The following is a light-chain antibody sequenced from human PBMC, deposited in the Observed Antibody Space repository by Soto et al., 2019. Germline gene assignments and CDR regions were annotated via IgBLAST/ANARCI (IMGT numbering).Light chain of an antibody. CDR2: DAP. Sequence: DIPMTQSPSTLSATAGDRVTITCRASQSISSWLAWYQHKPGKAPKLLIYDAPNLDSGVPSRFSGSGSGTDFTLSISSLQPDDFATYYCQQYKIYSRTFGHGTKVDI. CDR3: QQYKIYSRT. J-gene: IGKJ1*01. CDR1: QSISSW. V-gene: IGKV1-5*01.